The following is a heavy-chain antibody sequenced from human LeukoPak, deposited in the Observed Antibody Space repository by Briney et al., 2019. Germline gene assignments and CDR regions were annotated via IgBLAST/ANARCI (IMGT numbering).Heavy chain of an antibody. D-gene: IGHD3-9*01. CDR3: ARGPFYDILTGYYPVHYYYYYGMDV. J-gene: IGHJ6*02. V-gene: IGHV1-69*13. Sequence: SVKVSCKASGGTFISYAISWVRQAPGQGLEWMGGIIPIFGTANYAQKFQGRVTITADESTSTAYMELSSLRSEDTAVYYCARGPFYDILTGYYPVHYYYYYGMDVWGQGTTVTVSS. CDR2: IIPIFGTA. CDR1: GGTFISYA.